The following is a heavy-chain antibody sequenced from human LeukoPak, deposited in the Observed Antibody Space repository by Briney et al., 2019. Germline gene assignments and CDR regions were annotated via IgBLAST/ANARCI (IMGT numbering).Heavy chain of an antibody. Sequence: GGSLRLSCTASGFTFGDYAMSWFRQAPGKGLEWVNFIRSKAYGGTTEYAASVKGRFTISRDDSKSIAYLQMNNLKTEDTAVYYCTRGSSGWYDYSGSDYWGQGTLVTVSS. D-gene: IGHD6-19*01. J-gene: IGHJ4*02. CDR1: GFTFGDYA. CDR3: TRGSSGWYDYSGSDY. CDR2: IRSKAYGGTT. V-gene: IGHV3-49*03.